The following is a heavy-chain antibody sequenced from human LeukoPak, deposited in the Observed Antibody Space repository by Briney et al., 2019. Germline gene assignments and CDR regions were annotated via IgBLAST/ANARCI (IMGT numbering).Heavy chain of an antibody. J-gene: IGHJ3*02. CDR2: ISYDGSNK. CDR3: ARCKTAFDI. D-gene: IGHD2/OR15-2a*01. CDR1: GFTFSSYA. V-gene: IGHV3-30*04. Sequence: GGSLRLSCAASGFTFSSYAMHWVRQAPGKGLEWVAVISYDGSNKYYADSVKGRFTISRDNSKNTLYLQMNSLRAEDTAVYYCARCKTAFDIWGQGTMVTVSS.